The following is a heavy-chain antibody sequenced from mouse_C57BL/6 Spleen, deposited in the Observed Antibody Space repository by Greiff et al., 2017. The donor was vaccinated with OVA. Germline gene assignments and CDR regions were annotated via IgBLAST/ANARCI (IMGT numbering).Heavy chain of an antibody. Sequence: VQLQQSGAELVRPGASVKLSCTASGFNIKDDYMHWVKQRPEQGLEWIGWIDPENGDTEYASKFQGKATITADTSSNTAYLQLSSLTSEDTAVYYCTASYDSNYDYWGQGTTLTVSS. D-gene: IGHD2-5*01. CDR2: IDPENGDT. J-gene: IGHJ2*01. CDR1: GFNIKDDY. V-gene: IGHV14-4*01. CDR3: TASYDSNYDY.